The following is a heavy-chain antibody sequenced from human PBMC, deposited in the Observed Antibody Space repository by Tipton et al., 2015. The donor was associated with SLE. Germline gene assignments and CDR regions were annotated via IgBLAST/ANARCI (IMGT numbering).Heavy chain of an antibody. D-gene: IGHD2-15*01. CDR1: GGSVSSGYY. CDR2: INHSGST. Sequence: TLSLTCTVSGGSVSSGYYWSWIRQPPGKGLEWIGEINHSGSTNYNPSLKSRVTISVDTSKNQFSLKLSSVTAADTAVYYCAGYCSGGSCSYWGQGTLVTVPS. J-gene: IGHJ4*02. CDR3: AGYCSGGSCSY. V-gene: IGHV4-34*01.